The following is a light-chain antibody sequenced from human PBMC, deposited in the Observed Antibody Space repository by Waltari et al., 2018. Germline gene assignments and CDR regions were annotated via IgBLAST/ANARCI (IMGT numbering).Light chain of an antibody. CDR1: SLRTSY. V-gene: IGLV3-19*01. J-gene: IGLJ3*02. CDR2: GKD. Sequence: SSELTQDPAVSVALGQTARFTCQADSLRTSYASWYQVKPGQAPVLVIYGKDKRPSGIPDRISGHSSGTTSSLTITGAQAEDEADYYCSSRMLFAGGTKVTVL. CDR3: SSRML.